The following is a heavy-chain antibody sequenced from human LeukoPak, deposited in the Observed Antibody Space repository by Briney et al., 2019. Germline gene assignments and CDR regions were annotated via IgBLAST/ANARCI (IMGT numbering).Heavy chain of an antibody. Sequence: GGSLRLPCAASGFTFGSYAMYWVRQAPGKGLEWVSAISGSGGSTYYADSVKGRFTISRDNSKNTLYLQMNSLRAEDTAVYYCAKDSQRFLEWLLPLFYMDVWGKGTTVTVSS. CDR2: ISGSGGST. D-gene: IGHD3-3*01. CDR1: GFTFGSYA. CDR3: AKDSQRFLEWLLPLFYMDV. J-gene: IGHJ6*03. V-gene: IGHV3-23*01.